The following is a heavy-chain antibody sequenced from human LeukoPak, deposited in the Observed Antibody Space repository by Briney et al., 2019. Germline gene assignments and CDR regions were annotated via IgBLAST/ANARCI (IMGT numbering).Heavy chain of an antibody. V-gene: IGHV3-23*01. J-gene: IGHJ4*02. Sequence: PGGSLRLSCAASGFTFSSYAMSWVRQAPGKGLEWVSAISGSGGSTYYADSVKGRFTISRDNSKNTLCLQMNSLRAEDTAVYYCAKSASPYYCSGGSCYYDYWGQGTLVTVSS. CDR2: ISGSGGST. CDR3: AKSASPYYCSGGSCYYDY. D-gene: IGHD2-15*01. CDR1: GFTFSSYA.